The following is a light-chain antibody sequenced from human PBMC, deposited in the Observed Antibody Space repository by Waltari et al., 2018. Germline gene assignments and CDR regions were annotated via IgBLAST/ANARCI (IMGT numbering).Light chain of an antibody. CDR3: QKYNSAPWT. Sequence: DIQMTQSPSSLSASVGDRVTLTFRASQGISNYLAWYQQKPGKAPKLLIYTASTLHSGVSSRFSGSGSGTDFTLTISSLQPEDVATYYCQKYNSAPWTFGQGTKVEIK. CDR2: TAS. V-gene: IGKV1-27*01. CDR1: QGISNY. J-gene: IGKJ1*01.